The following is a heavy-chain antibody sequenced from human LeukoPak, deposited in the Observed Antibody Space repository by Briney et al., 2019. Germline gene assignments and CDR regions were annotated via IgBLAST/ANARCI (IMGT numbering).Heavy chain of an antibody. CDR2: IKHDGSEK. CDR1: GFPFGTYW. D-gene: IGHD1-14*01. Sequence: GGSLRLSCAASGFPFGTYWMSWVRQVPGKGLEWVANIKHDGSEKYYVDSVKGRFTISRDNAKNSLYLQMNSLRAEDTAVYYCARDNNLEFDYWGQGTLATVSS. CDR3: ARDNNLEFDY. V-gene: IGHV3-7*01. J-gene: IGHJ4*02.